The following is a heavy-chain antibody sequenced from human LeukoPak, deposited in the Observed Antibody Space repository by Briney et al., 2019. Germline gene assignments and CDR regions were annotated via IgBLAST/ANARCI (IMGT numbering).Heavy chain of an antibody. V-gene: IGHV3-21*01. CDR3: ARAVYYYDSSGYSNY. CDR2: ISSSSSYI. D-gene: IGHD3-22*01. CDR1: GFTFSSYS. Sequence: SGGSLRLSCAASGFTFSSYSVNWVRQAPGKGLEWVSSISSSSSYIYYADSVKGRFTISRDNAKNSLYLQMNSLRAEDTAVYYCARAVYYYDSSGYSNYWGQGTLVTVSS. J-gene: IGHJ4*02.